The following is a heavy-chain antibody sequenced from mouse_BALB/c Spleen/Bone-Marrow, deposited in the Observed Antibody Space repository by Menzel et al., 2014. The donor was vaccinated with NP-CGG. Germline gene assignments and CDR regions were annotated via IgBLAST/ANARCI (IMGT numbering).Heavy chain of an antibody. CDR1: GFTFSNYD. J-gene: IGHJ3*01. CDR3: ATGDYGAWFAC. V-gene: IGHV5-9-3*01. D-gene: IGHD2-4*01. Sequence: EVQLVESGGDLVKPGGSLKLSCAASGFTFSNYDMSWGRQTPEKRLEWAATISSGGYYSYYPDSVKGQFTISRDNAKNSLYLQMSSLRSEDTAMYYCATGDYGAWFACWGQGTLVTVSA. CDR2: ISSGGYYS.